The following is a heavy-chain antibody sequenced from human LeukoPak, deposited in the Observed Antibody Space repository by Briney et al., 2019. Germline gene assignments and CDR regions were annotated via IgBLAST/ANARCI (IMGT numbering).Heavy chain of an antibody. J-gene: IGHJ4*02. CDR3: AKSHRQGYSSSWYLDY. CDR1: GFTFSSYA. V-gene: IGHV3-23*01. Sequence: GGSLRLSCAASGFTFSSYAMSWVRQAPGKGLEWVSAISGSGGSTYYADSVKGRFTISRDNSKNTLYLQMNSLRAEDTAVYYCAKSHRQGYSSSWYLDYWGQGTLVTVSS. D-gene: IGHD6-13*01. CDR2: ISGSGGST.